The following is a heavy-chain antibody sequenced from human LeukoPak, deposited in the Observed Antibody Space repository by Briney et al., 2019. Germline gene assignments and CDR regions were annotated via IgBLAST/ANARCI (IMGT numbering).Heavy chain of an antibody. J-gene: IGHJ4*02. Sequence: GGSLRLSCAASGFTFSSYWMYWVRQAPGKGLEWVASIKQDESEKYYGDSVKGRFAVSRDISKNTLYLQMNSLRAEDTAVYYCAKDLRTSNYYYFDYWGQGTLVTVSS. CDR1: GFTFSSYW. CDR2: IKQDESEK. V-gene: IGHV3-7*03. D-gene: IGHD2-2*01. CDR3: AKDLRTSNYYYFDY.